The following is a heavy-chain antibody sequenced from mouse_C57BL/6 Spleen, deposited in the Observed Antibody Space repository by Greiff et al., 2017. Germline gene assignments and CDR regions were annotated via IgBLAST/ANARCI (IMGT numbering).Heavy chain of an antibody. D-gene: IGHD1-1*01. CDR2: ISSGGSYT. V-gene: IGHV5-6*01. J-gene: IGHJ2*01. Sequence: EVKLVESGGDSVKPGGSLKLSCAASGFTFSSYGMSWVRQTPDKRLEWVATISSGGSYTYYPDSVKGRFTISRDNAKNTLYLQMSSLKSEDTAMYYCARPGYGSSYLFDYWGQGTTLTVSS. CDR1: GFTFSSYG. CDR3: ARPGYGSSYLFDY.